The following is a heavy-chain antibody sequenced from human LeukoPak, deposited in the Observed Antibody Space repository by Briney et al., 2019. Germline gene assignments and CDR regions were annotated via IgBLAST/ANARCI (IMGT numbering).Heavy chain of an antibody. CDR1: GYTLTELS. CDR3: ATYPYYYDSSGYPFDY. V-gene: IGHV1-24*01. J-gene: IGHJ4*03. D-gene: IGHD3-22*01. CDR2: FDPEDGET. Sequence: ASVKVSCKVSGYTLTELSMHWVRQAPGKGLEWMGGFDPEDGETIYAQKFQGRVTMTEDTSTDAAYMELSSLRSEDTAVYYCATYPYYYDSSGYPFDYWGQGTMVTVSS.